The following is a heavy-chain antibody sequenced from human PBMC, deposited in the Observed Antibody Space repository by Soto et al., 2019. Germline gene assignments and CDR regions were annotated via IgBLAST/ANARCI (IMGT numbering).Heavy chain of an antibody. CDR3: AKSPRGEMATD. V-gene: IGHV1-18*01. CDR2: INTYNGMT. J-gene: IGHJ4*02. D-gene: IGHD5-12*01. CDR1: GYTFINYH. Sequence: QVQLVQSGGEVKKPGASVTVSCKASGYTFINYHITWVRQAPGQGLEWMAWINTYNGMTDYAQKFQGRVTMTRDTSTSTAYMELRNVGSDDTAGYFCAKSPRGEMATDWGQGTLVTVSS.